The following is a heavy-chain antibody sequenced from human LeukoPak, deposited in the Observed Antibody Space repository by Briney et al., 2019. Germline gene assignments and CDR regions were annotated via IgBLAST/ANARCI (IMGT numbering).Heavy chain of an antibody. D-gene: IGHD3-10*01. J-gene: IGHJ3*02. CDR2: IISIVGVT. V-gene: IGHV1-69*04. CDR1: GGTFNTSA. CDR3: ASLITMIRGVIIGDADDFDI. Sequence: ASVKVSGKASGGTFNTSALNWVRQAPGQGLEWMGRIISIVGVTKYAQKFHGRVTITADKSTSTAYMELSSLTSEDTAVYYCASLITMIRGVIIGDADDFDIWGQGTMVTVSS.